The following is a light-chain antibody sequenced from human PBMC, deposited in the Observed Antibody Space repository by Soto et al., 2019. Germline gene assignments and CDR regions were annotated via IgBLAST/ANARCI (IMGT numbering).Light chain of an antibody. J-gene: IGLJ7*01. Sequence: QSALTQPASVSGSPGQSITISCTGTSSDVGSYNLVSWYQQHPGKAPKLMIYEVTKRPSGVSNRFSGSKSGNTASLTISGLQAEDEADSYCCSYAGSSTAVLFGGGTQVTVL. V-gene: IGLV2-23*02. CDR3: CSYAGSSTAVL. CDR2: EVT. CDR1: SSDVGSYNL.